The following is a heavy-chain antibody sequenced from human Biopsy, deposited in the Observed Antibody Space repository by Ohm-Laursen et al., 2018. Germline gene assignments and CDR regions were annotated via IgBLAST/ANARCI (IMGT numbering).Heavy chain of an antibody. CDR2: INPSGSTT. D-gene: IGHD6-19*01. CDR3: ARNTGWYGDLYYFDY. J-gene: IGHJ4*02. Sequence: SVKVSCNASGYSFTSYYMHWVRQAPGQGLEWMRMINPSGSTTSYPQIFQGRVTMTRDASKSTVYMELSSLRSADTAVYFCARNTGWYGDLYYFDYWGQGTLVTVSS. V-gene: IGHV1-46*01. CDR1: GYSFTSYY.